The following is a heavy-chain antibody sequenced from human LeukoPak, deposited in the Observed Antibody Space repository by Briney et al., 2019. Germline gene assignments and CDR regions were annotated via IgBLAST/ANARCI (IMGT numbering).Heavy chain of an antibody. V-gene: IGHV3-74*01. CDR2: INSDGSNT. CDR3: ARDRGGGSGYDY. J-gene: IGHJ4*02. CDR1: GFPFSNYW. D-gene: IGHD2-15*01. Sequence: GGSLRLSCAASGFPFSNYWMHWVRQAPGKGLVWVSRINSDGSNTVYADSVKGRFTISRDNAKNTLYLQINSLGAEDSAVYYCARDRGGGSGYDYWGQGTPVTVSS.